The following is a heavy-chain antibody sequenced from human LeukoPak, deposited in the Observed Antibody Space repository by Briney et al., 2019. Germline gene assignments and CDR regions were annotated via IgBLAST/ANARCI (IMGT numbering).Heavy chain of an antibody. CDR3: ARGYDILTGLDGFDY. D-gene: IGHD3-9*01. CDR2: ISSSGSTI. CDR1: GFTFSSYE. Sequence: GGSLRLSCAASGFTFSSYEMNWVRQAPGKGLEWVSYISSSGSTIYYADSVKGRFTISRDNDKNSLYLQMNSLRAEDTAVYYCARGYDILTGLDGFDYWGQGTLVTVSS. V-gene: IGHV3-48*03. J-gene: IGHJ4*02.